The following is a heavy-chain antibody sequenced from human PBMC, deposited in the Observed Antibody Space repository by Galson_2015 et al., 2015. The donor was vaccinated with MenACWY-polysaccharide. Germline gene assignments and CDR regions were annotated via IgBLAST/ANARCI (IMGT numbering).Heavy chain of an antibody. Sequence: TLSLTCTVSGGSITSGSYYWSWIRQPAGKGLEWIGRIYSSGSTNYNPSLKSRVTISIDTSKNQVSLRLSSATAADTAVYYCTRGHFRTVGATSWFHPWGQGTLVTVSS. V-gene: IGHV4-61*02. J-gene: IGHJ5*01. CDR3: TRGHFRTVGATSWFHP. D-gene: IGHD1-26*01. CDR1: GGSITSGSYY. CDR2: IYSSGST.